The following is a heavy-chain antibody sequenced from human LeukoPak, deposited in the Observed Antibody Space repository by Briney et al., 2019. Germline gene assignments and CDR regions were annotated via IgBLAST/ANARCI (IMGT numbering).Heavy chain of an antibody. CDR2: INPDSGST. D-gene: IGHD4-17*01. V-gene: IGHV1-2*02. J-gene: IGHJ6*03. Sequence: ASVKVSCKAPGYSFTNYYIHWVRQAPGQGLEWMGWINPDSGSTNYAQKFQGRVTMTRDTSISTAYMELSRLRSDDTAVYYCARAILDYGDYLSYYYYMDVWGKGTTVTVSS. CDR1: GYSFTNYY. CDR3: ARAILDYGDYLSYYYYMDV.